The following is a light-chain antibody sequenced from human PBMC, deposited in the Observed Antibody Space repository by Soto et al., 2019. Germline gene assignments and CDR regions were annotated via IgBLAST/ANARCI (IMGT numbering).Light chain of an antibody. CDR1: SSDVGGYNY. Sequence: QSALTQPASVSGSPGQSITISCTGTSSDVGGYNYVSWYQRHPGKAPKLMIYEVSNRPSGVSNRFSGSKSGNTASLTISGLQAEDEADYDCSSYTSSSTLLVFGGGTKLTVL. CDR3: SSYTSSSTLLV. V-gene: IGLV2-14*01. J-gene: IGLJ2*01. CDR2: EVS.